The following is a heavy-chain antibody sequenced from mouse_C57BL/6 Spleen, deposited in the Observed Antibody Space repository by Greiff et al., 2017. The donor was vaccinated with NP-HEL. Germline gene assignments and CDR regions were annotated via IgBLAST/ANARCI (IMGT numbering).Heavy chain of an antibody. CDR2: IWSGGST. Sequence: VQLQQSGPGLVQPSQSLSITCTVSGFSLTSYGVHWVRQSPGKGLEWLGVIWSGGSTDYNAAFISRLSISKDNSKSQVFFKMNSLQADDTAIYYCASITTVEDYAMDYWGQGTSVTVSS. V-gene: IGHV2-2*01. D-gene: IGHD1-1*01. CDR1: GFSLTSYG. J-gene: IGHJ4*01. CDR3: ASITTVEDYAMDY.